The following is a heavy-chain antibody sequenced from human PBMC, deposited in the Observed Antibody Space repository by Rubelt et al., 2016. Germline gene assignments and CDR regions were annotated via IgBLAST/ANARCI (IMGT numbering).Heavy chain of an antibody. V-gene: IGHV4-34*01. Sequence: QVQLQQWGAGLLKPSETLSLTCAVYGGSFSGYYWSWIRQPPGQGLAWIGEINHSGSTNYNPSLKSRVTISVDTFKNQFSLKLSSVTAADTAVYYCARVTGGSSDYWGQGTLVTVSS. CDR2: INHSGST. CDR1: GGSFSGYY. CDR3: ARVTGGSSDY. D-gene: IGHD3-16*01. J-gene: IGHJ4*02.